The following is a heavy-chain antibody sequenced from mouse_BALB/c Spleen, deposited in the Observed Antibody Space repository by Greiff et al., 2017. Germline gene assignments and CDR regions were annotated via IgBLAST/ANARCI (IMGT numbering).Heavy chain of an antibody. Sequence: VQLKQSGAGLVRPGASVKLSCTASGFNINGYYMHWVQQRPEQGLEWIGWIDTENGATEYAPKFQGRATMPTDTSSNTAYLQLSSLTSEDTAVYYCNDWADYWGQGTTLTVSS. J-gene: IGHJ2*01. CDR1: GFNINGYY. CDR2: IDTENGAT. D-gene: IGHD4-1*01. V-gene: IGHV14-4*02. CDR3: NDWADY.